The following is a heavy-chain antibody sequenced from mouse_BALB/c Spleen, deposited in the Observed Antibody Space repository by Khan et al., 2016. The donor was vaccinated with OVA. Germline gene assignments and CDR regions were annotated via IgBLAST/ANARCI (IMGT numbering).Heavy chain of an antibody. V-gene: IGHV1S56*01. CDR1: GYTFTAYD. CDR3: EREGVRGVGMDY. Sequence: QVQLQQSGPELVKPGALVKISCKASGYTFTAYDINWVKQRPGQGLEWIGWIYPGDGSTKYNENFKGKGTLTADKSSNTAYMQLSSLTSEQSAVXFCEREGVRGVGMDYWGQGTSVSVSS. J-gene: IGHJ4*01. D-gene: IGHD1-1*01. CDR2: IYPGDGST.